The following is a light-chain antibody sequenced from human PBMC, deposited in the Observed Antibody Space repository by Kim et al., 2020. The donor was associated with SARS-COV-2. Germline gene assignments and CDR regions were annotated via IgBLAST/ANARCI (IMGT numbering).Light chain of an antibody. CDR3: GTWDSSLSAVV. CDR1: SSNIEKNY. Sequence: QSVLTQPPSVSAAPGQKVTISCSGSSSNIEKNYVSWYQRLPGTAPKLLIYDNNKRPSGIPDRFSGSKSGTSATLGITGLQTGDEADYYCGTWDSSLSAVVFGGGTKLTVL. J-gene: IGLJ2*01. CDR2: DNN. V-gene: IGLV1-51*01.